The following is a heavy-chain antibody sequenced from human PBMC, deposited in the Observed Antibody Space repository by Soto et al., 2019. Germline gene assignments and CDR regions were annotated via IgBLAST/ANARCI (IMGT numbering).Heavy chain of an antibody. CDR1: GGSINRGGYY. CDR2: IYYNGNP. V-gene: IGHV4-31*03. CDR3: AREAPTASDAFDV. J-gene: IGHJ3*01. D-gene: IGHD1-1*01. Sequence: QVQLKESGPGLLKPSETLSLTCTVSGGSINRGGYYWSWIRQRPGQGPEWLGYIYYNGNPYSNPSLKSRVTISIDTSRNQFSLQLTSLTAADTAVYYCAREAPTASDAFDVWGQGTMVTIS.